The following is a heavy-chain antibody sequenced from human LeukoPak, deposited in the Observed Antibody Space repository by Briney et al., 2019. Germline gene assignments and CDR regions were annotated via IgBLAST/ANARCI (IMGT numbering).Heavy chain of an antibody. CDR2: ISGSGGST. CDR3: AKSGGSCSGGSCYYYYYYMDF. D-gene: IGHD2-15*01. J-gene: IGHJ6*03. V-gene: IGHV3-23*01. CDR1: GFTFSSYA. Sequence: GGSLRLSCAASGFTFSSYASSWVRRAPGKGLEWVSTISGSGGSTYYADSVKGRFTISRDNSKNTLYLQMNSPRAEDTAVYYCAKSGGSCSGGSCYYYYYYMDFWGKGTTVTVSS.